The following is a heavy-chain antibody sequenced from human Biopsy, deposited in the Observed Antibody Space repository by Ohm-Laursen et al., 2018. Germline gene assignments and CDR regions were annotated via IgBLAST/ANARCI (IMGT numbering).Heavy chain of an antibody. CDR1: GFTFSTYW. CDR2: IKPDGSQS. V-gene: IGHV3-7*01. D-gene: IGHD2/OR15-2a*01. Sequence: GSLRLSCTASGFTFSTYWMTWVRQAPGKGLEWVANIKPDGSQSNHADSVKGRFTISRDNAKNSLYLQMNSLRAEDTAVYYCTRDTTYYAGTTYYDALDVWGQGTTVTVSS. J-gene: IGHJ3*01. CDR3: TRDTTYYAGTTYYDALDV.